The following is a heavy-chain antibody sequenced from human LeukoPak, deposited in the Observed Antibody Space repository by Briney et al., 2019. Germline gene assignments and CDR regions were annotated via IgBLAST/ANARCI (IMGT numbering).Heavy chain of an antibody. D-gene: IGHD5-24*01. CDR1: GFTFSDYY. V-gene: IGHV3-11*01. Sequence: PGGSLRLSCAASGFTFSDYYVSWIRQAPGKGLEWVSYISSSGSTIYYADSVKGRFTISRDNAKNSLYLQMNSLRAEDTAVYYCARARSRQRHYFDYWGQGTLVTVSS. CDR2: ISSSGSTI. J-gene: IGHJ4*02. CDR3: ARARSRQRHYFDY.